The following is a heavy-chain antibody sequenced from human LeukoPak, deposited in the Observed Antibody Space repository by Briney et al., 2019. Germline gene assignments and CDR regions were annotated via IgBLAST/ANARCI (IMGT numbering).Heavy chain of an antibody. Sequence: GGSLRLSCAASGFTFSSYAMSWVRQAPGKGLEWVSAISGSGGSTYYADSVKGRFTISRDNSKNTLYLQMNGLRAEDTAVYYCAKDRRFGELWRTDAFDIWGQGTMVTVSS. CDR1: GFTFSSYA. CDR3: AKDRRFGELWRTDAFDI. V-gene: IGHV3-23*01. D-gene: IGHD3-10*01. CDR2: ISGSGGST. J-gene: IGHJ3*02.